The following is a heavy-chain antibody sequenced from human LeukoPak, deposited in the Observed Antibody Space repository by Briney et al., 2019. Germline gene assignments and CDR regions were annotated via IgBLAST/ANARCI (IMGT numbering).Heavy chain of an antibody. CDR2: ISSNSAYL. J-gene: IGHJ6*03. CDR3: ARLYTYRGYCSSTSCYRNSSYMDV. Sequence: GGSLRLSCAASGFTFRSYTMNWVRQAPGRGLEWVSSISSNSAYLYYADSLRGRFTISRDNAKNSLSLQMNSLRAADTAVYYCARLYTYRGYCSSTSCYRNSSYMDVWGKGTTVTVSS. V-gene: IGHV3-21*01. CDR1: GFTFRSYT. D-gene: IGHD2-2*01.